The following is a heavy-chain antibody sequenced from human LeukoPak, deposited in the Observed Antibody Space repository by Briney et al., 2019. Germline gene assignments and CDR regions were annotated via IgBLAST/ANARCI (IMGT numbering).Heavy chain of an antibody. D-gene: IGHD2-2*01. J-gene: IGHJ6*02. CDR1: GYTFTSYA. CDR3: AREDIVVVPAAQHTYYGMDV. Sequence: ASVKVSCKASGYTFTSYAMHWVRQAPGQRLEWMGWINAGNGNTKYSQKFQGRVTITRDTSASTAYMELSSLRSEDTAVYYCAREDIVVVPAAQHTYYGMDVWGQGTTVTVSS. CDR2: INAGNGNT. V-gene: IGHV1-3*01.